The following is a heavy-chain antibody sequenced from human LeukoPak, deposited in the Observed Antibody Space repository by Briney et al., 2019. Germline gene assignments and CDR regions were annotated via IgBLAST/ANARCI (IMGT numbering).Heavy chain of an antibody. CDR1: GFIFSSYV. D-gene: IGHD1-26*01. J-gene: IGHJ3*02. CDR2: IYYSGST. V-gene: IGHV4-59*01. Sequence: GSLRLSCAASGFIFSSYVMGWVRQAPGKGLEWIGYIYYSGSTNYNPSLKSRVTISVDTSKNQFSLKLSSVTAADTAVYYCAREGRIVGATTDHAFDIWGQGTMVTVSS. CDR3: AREGRIVGATTDHAFDI.